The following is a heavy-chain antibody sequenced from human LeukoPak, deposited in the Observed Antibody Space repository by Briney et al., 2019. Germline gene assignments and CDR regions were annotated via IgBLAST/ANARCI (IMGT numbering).Heavy chain of an antibody. CDR3: AVAAAGTYDY. D-gene: IGHD6-13*01. V-gene: IGHV3-21*01. Sequence: GGSLGLSCAASGFTFSSYSMNWVRQAPGKGLEWVSSISSSSSYIYYADSVKGRFTISRDNAKNSLYLQMNSLRAEDTAVYYCAVAAAGTYDYWGQGTLVTVSS. CDR1: GFTFSSYS. J-gene: IGHJ4*02. CDR2: ISSSSSYI.